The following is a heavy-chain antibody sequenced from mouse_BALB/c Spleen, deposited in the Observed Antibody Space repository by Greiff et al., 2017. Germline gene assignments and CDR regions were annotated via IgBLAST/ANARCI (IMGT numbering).Heavy chain of an antibody. D-gene: IGHD4-1*01. V-gene: IGHV1-87*01. CDR3: TPNWDVPY. CDR2: IYPGDGDT. CDR1: GYTFTSYW. J-gene: IGHJ3*01. Sequence: VQLQQSGAELARPGASVKLSCKASGYTFTSYWMQWVKQRPGQGLEWIGAIYPGDGDTRYTQKFKGKATLTADKSSSTAYMQLSSLASEDSAVYYCTPNWDVPYWGQGTLVTVSA.